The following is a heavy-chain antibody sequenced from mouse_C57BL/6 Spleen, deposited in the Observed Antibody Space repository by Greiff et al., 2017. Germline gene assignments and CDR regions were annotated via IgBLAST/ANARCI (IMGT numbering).Heavy chain of an antibody. CDR3: ARSGQLSPHAY. Sequence: QVQLQQPGAELVMPGASVKLSCKASGYTFTSYWMHWVKQRPGQGLEWIGEIDPSDSYTNYNQKFKGKSTLTVDKSSSTAYMQLSSLTSEDSAVYYCARSGQLSPHAYWGQGTLVTVSA. J-gene: IGHJ3*01. V-gene: IGHV1-69*01. CDR2: IDPSDSYT. D-gene: IGHD3-2*02. CDR1: GYTFTSYW.